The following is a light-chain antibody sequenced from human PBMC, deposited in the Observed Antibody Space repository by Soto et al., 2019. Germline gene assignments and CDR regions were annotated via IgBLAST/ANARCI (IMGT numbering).Light chain of an antibody. J-gene: IGKJ5*01. CDR1: QSIGIY. CDR3: QHRYTWPPA. Sequence: EIVLTQSPATLSLSPGERATLSCRASQSIGIYLGWYRQRPGQAPRLLIYDASQRAAGIPARFGGSGSGTDFTLTINRLDPEDFAVYYCQHRYTWPPAFGQGTRLEIK. CDR2: DAS. V-gene: IGKV3-11*01.